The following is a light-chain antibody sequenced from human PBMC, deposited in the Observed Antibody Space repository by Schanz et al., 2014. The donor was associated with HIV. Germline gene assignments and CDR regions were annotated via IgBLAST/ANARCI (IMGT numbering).Light chain of an antibody. CDR1: QSVGIN. CDR3: QQSNDWPRST. CDR2: GAS. Sequence: EIVMTQSPATLSVSPGERATLSCRASQSVGINLAWYQQKPGQPPRLLISGASTRATNIPAKFSGSGSGTEFSLTISNLQSEDFAVYYCQQSNDWPRSTFGPGTKVEIK. J-gene: IGKJ3*01. V-gene: IGKV3-15*01.